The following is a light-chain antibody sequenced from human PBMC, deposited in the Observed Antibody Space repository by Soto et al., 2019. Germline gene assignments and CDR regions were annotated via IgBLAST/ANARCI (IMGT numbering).Light chain of an antibody. V-gene: IGLV1-40*01. CDR1: SSNIGAGYG. Sequence: QSVLTQPRSVSGAPGQRVSISCAGSSSNIGAGYGVHWYHQLPGTAPKLLIFGNNNRPSGGPDRFSGSKSGTSASLGITGLQAEDEADYYCQSYDSSMNGYVFGTGTKVTVL. CDR2: GNN. CDR3: QSYDSSMNGYV. J-gene: IGLJ1*01.